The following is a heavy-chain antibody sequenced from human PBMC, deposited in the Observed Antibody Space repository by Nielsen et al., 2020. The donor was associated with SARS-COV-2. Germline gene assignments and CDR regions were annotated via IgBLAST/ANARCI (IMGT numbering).Heavy chain of an antibody. CDR3: ARAIGGRDSY. V-gene: IGHV3-7*01. J-gene: IGHJ4*02. CDR1: GVTLRDDR. D-gene: IGHD1-26*01. Sequence: GESLKSSCAASGVTLRDDRMTRGRKAPGKGLELVANIKQDGSVNYCVDSVKGRFTISRDNAKNSLYLQMNSLRVEDTATYHCARAIGGRDSYWGQGTLVTVSS. CDR2: IKQDGSVN.